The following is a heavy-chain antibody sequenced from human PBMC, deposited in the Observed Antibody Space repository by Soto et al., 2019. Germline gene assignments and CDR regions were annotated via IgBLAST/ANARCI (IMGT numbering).Heavy chain of an antibody. V-gene: IGHV4-39*01. J-gene: IGHJ4*02. CDR3: ARLIAPGSGDY. Sequence: SETLSLTCTVSGGSISSSSYYWGWIRQPPGKGLEWIGSIYYSGSTYYNPSLKSRVTISVDTSKNQFSLKLSSVTAADTAVYYCARLIAPGSGDYWGQGTLVTVSS. D-gene: IGHD6-25*01. CDR1: GGSISSSSYY. CDR2: IYYSGST.